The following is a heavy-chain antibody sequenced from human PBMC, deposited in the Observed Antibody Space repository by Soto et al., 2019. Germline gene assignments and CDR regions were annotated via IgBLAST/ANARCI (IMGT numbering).Heavy chain of an antibody. CDR2: ISAYNGNT. CDR1: GYTFTSYC. V-gene: IGHV1-18*01. J-gene: IGHJ5*02. Sequence: ASVKVSCKASGYTFTSYCISWVLQAPGQGLEWMGWISAYNGNTNYAQKLQGRVTMTTDTSTSTAYMELRSLRSDDTAVYYCARKDSSGYYFNWFDPWGQGTLVTVSS. CDR3: ARKDSSGYYFNWFDP. D-gene: IGHD3-22*01.